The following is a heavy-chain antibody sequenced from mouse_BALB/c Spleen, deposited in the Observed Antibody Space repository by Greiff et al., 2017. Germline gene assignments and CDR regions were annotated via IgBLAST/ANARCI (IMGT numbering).Heavy chain of an antibody. CDR1: GFSLTGYG. CDR2: IWGDGST. V-gene: IGHV2-6-7*01. J-gene: IGHJ4*01. D-gene: IGHD2-10*02. CDR3: ARDREYGNYYYAMDY. Sequence: VKLMESGPGLVAPSQSLSITCTVSGFSLTGYGVNWVRQPPGKGLEWLGMIWGDGSTDYNSALKSRLSISKDNSKSQVFLKMNSLQTDDTARYYCARDREYGNYYYAMDYWGQGTSVTVSS.